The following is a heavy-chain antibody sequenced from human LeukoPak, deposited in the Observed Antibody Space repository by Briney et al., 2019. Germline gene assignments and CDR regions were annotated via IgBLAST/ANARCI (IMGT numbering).Heavy chain of an antibody. CDR2: IYYSGST. CDR1: GGSISSYY. CDR3: ARGHYDSSGYYYVGNWFDP. V-gene: IGHV4-59*01. D-gene: IGHD3-22*01. Sequence: SETLSLTCTVSGGSISSYYWSWIRQPPGKGLVWIEYIYYSGSTNYNPSLKSRVTISVDTSKNQFSLKLSSVTAADTAVYYCARGHYDSSGYYYVGNWFDPWGQGTLVTVSS. J-gene: IGHJ5*02.